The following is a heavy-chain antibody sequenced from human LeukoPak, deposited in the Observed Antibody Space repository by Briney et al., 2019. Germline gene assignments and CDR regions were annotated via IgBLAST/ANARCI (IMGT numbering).Heavy chain of an antibody. CDR1: GGSISSGGYS. D-gene: IGHD6-13*01. J-gene: IGHJ4*02. V-gene: IGHV4-30-2*01. CDR2: IYHSGST. CDR3: ASYSSSWINYFDY. Sequence: SSETLSLTCAVSGGSISSGGYSWSWIRQPPGKGLEWIGYIYHSGSTYYNPSLKSRVTISVDTSKNQFSLKLSSVTAADTAVYYCASYSSSWINYFDYWGQGTLVTVSS.